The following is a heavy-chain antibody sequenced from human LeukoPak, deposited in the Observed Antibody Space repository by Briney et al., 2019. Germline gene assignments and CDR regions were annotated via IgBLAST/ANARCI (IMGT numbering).Heavy chain of an antibody. Sequence: SETLSLTCAVYGGSSSGYYWSWIRQPPGKGLEWIGEINHSGSTNYNPSLKSRVTISVDTSKNQFSLKLSSVTAADTAVYYCARGSSSDPDYGGNSENYWGQGTLVTVSS. V-gene: IGHV4-34*01. CDR3: ARGSSSDPDYGGNSENY. J-gene: IGHJ4*02. CDR1: GGSSSGYY. CDR2: INHSGST. D-gene: IGHD4-23*01.